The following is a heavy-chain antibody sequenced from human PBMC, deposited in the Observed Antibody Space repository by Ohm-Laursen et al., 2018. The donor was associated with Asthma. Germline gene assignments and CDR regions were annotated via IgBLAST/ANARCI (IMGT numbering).Heavy chain of an antibody. Sequence: GTLSLTWTVSGGSIGSSSYYWGWIRQPPGKGLEWIGSIYYSGSTYYNPSLKSRVTISVDTSKNQFSLKLSSVTAADTAVYYCATWGALYYGSENYYYYGMDVWGQGTTVTVSS. V-gene: IGHV4-39*01. CDR2: IYYSGST. CDR3: ATWGALYYGSENYYYYGMDV. J-gene: IGHJ6*02. D-gene: IGHD3-10*01. CDR1: GGSIGSSSYY.